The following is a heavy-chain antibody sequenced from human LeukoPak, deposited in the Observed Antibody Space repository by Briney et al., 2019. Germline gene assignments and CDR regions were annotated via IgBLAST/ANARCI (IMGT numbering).Heavy chain of an antibody. CDR3: ARDLRTTVTTSTYFDL. J-gene: IGHJ2*01. Sequence: GCYLRVSRAASGFTFSSNIMNCVRQVPGKRLEWVSSISSSSSYIYYADSVKGRFTISRDNAKNSLYLQMNSLRAEDTAVYYCARDLRTTVTTSTYFDLWGRGTLVTVSS. CDR2: ISSSSSYI. CDR1: GFTFSSNI. V-gene: IGHV3-21*01. D-gene: IGHD4-17*01.